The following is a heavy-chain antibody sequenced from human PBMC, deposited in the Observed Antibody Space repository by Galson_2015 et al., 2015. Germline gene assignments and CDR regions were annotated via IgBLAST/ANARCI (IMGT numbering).Heavy chain of an antibody. CDR3: AREMNSGWYVRAFDI. Sequence: SLRLSCAASGFTFSSYWMHWVRQAPGKGLVWVSRINSDGSSTSYADSVKGRFTISRDNAKNMLYLQMNSLRAEDTAVYYCAREMNSGWYVRAFDIWGQGTMVTVSS. CDR2: INSDGSST. V-gene: IGHV3-74*01. D-gene: IGHD6-19*01. CDR1: GFTFSSYW. J-gene: IGHJ3*02.